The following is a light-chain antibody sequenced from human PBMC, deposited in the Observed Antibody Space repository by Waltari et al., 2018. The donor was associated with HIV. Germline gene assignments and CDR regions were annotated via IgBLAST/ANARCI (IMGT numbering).Light chain of an antibody. CDR2: EVT. Sequence: QSALTQPPSASGSPGQSVTISCTGTSSDVGGYNYVSWYQQHPGKAPKLIIYEVTKRPSGVPDRFSGSKSGNTASLTVSGLQAEDEAAYYCSSYAGSNNLVFGTGTKVTVL. V-gene: IGLV2-8*01. J-gene: IGLJ1*01. CDR1: SSDVGGYNY. CDR3: SSYAGSNNLV.